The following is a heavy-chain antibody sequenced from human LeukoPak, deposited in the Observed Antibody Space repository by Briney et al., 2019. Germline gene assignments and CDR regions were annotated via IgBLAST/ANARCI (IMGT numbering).Heavy chain of an antibody. J-gene: IGHJ4*02. CDR1: GYTFTDYY. Sequence: ASVKVSCKASGYTFTDYYIHWVRQAPGQRLEWMGWLKPNSGDTKSAQKFQGRVTMTRDTSINTVYIDLAGLTTEDTAVYYCARGRRRDDSDGYCHFDNWGQETQVTVSS. V-gene: IGHV1-2*02. CDR3: ARGRRRDDSDGYCHFDN. D-gene: IGHD2-21*01. CDR2: LKPNSGDT.